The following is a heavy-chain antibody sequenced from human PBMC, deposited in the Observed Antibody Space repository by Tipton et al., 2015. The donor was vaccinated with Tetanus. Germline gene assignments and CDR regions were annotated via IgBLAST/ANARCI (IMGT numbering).Heavy chain of an antibody. D-gene: IGHD4-23*01. Sequence: SLRLSCAASGFTFSSYWMHWVRQAPGKGLVWVSRINSDGSSTSYADSVKGRFTISRDNSKNTLYLQMNSLRAEDTAVYYCAKDYGGKAYSTLWGQGTLVTVSS. CDR1: GFTFSSYW. CDR3: AKDYGGKAYSTL. CDR2: INSDGSST. J-gene: IGHJ4*02. V-gene: IGHV3-74*01.